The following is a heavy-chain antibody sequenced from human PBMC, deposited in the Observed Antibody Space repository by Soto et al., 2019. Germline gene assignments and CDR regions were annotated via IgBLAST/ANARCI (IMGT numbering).Heavy chain of an antibody. D-gene: IGHD6-19*01. J-gene: IGHJ3*02. CDR3: AKSSSGWYDAFDI. CDR1: GFTFSSYA. V-gene: IGHV3-23*01. CDR2: ISGSGGST. Sequence: EVQLLASGGGLVQPGGSLRLSCAASGFTFSSYAMSWVPQAPGKGLEWVSAISGSGGSTYYADSVKGRFTISRDNSKNTLYLQMNSLRAEDTAVYYCAKSSSGWYDAFDIWGQGTMVTVSS.